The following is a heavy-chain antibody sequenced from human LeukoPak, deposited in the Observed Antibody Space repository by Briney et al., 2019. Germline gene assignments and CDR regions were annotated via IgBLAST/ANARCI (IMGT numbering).Heavy chain of an antibody. CDR3: ARHDIGYCSGGSCYGVDY. V-gene: IGHV5-51*01. J-gene: IGHJ4*02. Sequence: GESLKISCKGSGYSFTNYWIGWVRQMPGKGLEWMGIIYPGDSDTRYSPSFQGQVTISADKSISTAYLQWSSLKASDTAMYYCARHDIGYCSGGSCYGVDYWGQGTLVTVSS. D-gene: IGHD2-15*01. CDR2: IYPGDSDT. CDR1: GYSFTNYW.